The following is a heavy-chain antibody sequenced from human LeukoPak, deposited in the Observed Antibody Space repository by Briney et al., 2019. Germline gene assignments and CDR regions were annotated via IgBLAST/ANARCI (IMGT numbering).Heavy chain of an antibody. V-gene: IGHV4-39*01. J-gene: IGHJ4*02. CDR2: IDYSGST. CDR3: ARHAGGIAAAGTRPFDY. D-gene: IGHD6-13*01. CDR1: GASFSTTSYY. Sequence: KPSETLSLTCTVSGASFSTTSYYWGWIRQPPGKGLVWIGSIDYSGSTYYNPSLRSRVTMSVDTSKNQFSLKLSSVTAADTAVYYCARHAGGIAAAGTRPFDYWGQGTLVTVSS.